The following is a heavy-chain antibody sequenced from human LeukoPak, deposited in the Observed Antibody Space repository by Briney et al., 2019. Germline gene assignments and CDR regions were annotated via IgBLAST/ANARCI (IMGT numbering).Heavy chain of an antibody. D-gene: IGHD2-15*01. CDR1: GFTFSSYS. Sequence: AGGSLRLSCAASGFTFSSYSMNWVRQAPGKGLEWVSYISIISSTIYYADSVKGRFTISRDNAKNSLYLQMNSLRDEDTAVYYCARGRVFLGYCSGGSCYPLDYWGQGTLVTVSS. CDR3: ARGRVFLGYCSGGSCYPLDY. V-gene: IGHV3-48*02. J-gene: IGHJ4*02. CDR2: ISIISSTI.